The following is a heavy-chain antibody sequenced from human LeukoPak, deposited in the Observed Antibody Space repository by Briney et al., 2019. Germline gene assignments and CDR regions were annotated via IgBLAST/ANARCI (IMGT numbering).Heavy chain of an antibody. CDR1: GFTFGNYD. V-gene: IGHV3-23*01. CDR3: AKGSLDGWLVTYRYFDN. D-gene: IGHD6-19*01. J-gene: IGHJ4*02. Sequence: PRGSLRLSCAVSGFTFGNYDMTWVRQAPGKGLEWVSGISGSHYNTYYADSVKGRFTISRDNSKNTLYLQMDSLRVDVTAVYYCAKGSLDGWLVTYRYFDNWGQGTLVTVSS. CDR2: ISGSHYNT.